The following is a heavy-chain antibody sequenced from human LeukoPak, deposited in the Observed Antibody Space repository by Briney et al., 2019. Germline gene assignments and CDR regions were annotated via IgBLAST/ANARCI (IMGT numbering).Heavy chain of an antibody. CDR2: INPNSGGT. CDR1: GYTFTGYY. J-gene: IGHJ4*02. D-gene: IGHD1-26*01. V-gene: IGHV1-2*02. Sequence: ASVKVSCKASGYTFTGYYMHWVRQAPGQGLEWMGWINPNSGGTNYAQKFQGRVTMTRDTSISTAYMELSRLRSDDTAMYYCARDLSVVGATSDDYWGQGTLVTVSS. CDR3: ARDLSVVGATSDDY.